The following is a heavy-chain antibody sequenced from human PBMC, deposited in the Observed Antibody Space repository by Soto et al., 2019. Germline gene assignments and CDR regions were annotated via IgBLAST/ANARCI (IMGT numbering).Heavy chain of an antibody. CDR3: ASYSRCSAGWCTGS. CDR1: GFTFSSYS. Sequence: EVQLLESGGGLIQPGGSLRLSCVASGFTFSSYSMSWVRQAPGKGLEWVSAISGSGGSTYYADSVKGRITISRDTSKNPLYLHVDSLRAEDTAVYYCASYSRCSAGWCTGSWGQETLVTVSA. V-gene: IGHV3-23*01. CDR2: ISGSGGST. J-gene: IGHJ5*02. D-gene: IGHD6-19*01.